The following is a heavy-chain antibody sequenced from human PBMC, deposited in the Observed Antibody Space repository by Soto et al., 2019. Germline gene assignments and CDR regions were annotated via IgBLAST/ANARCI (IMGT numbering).Heavy chain of an antibody. Sequence: PGGSVRLSCAASGFTFGRYIINWVRQAPGKGLEWVSYISISSSTKYYADSVKGRFTISRDNAKNSLYLQMNSLRDEDTAVYYCARGGGFFDYWGQGTLVSVSS. CDR3: ARGGGFFDY. V-gene: IGHV3-48*02. CDR2: ISISSSTK. D-gene: IGHD3-10*01. J-gene: IGHJ4*02. CDR1: GFTFGRYI.